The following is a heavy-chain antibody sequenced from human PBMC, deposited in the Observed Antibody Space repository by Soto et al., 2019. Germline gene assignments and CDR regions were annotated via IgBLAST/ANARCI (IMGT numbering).Heavy chain of an antibody. CDR2: ISAYNGNT. J-gene: IGHJ5*02. CDR3: ARVFMVVGSSWDGGLRFWFDP. D-gene: IGHD6-13*01. Sequence: SVKVARKTSGYGYSGDGSGRVILATGKRREWMGWISAYNGNTNYAQKLQGRVTMATDTSTSTVYMELRSLRSDDTAVYYCARVFMVVGSSWDGGLRFWFDPWGQGTLVTVFS. CDR1: GYGYSGDG. V-gene: IGHV1-18*01.